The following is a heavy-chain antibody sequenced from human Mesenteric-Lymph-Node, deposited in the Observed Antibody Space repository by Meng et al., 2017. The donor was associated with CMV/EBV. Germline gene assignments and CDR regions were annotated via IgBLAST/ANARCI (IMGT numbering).Heavy chain of an antibody. J-gene: IGHJ4*02. CDR3: ARGNCRSTSCYCDY. Sequence: SLKISCAASGFTFDDYAMHWVRQGPGKGLEWVSGISSNSGDIGYAHSVKGRFTISRDNAKNSLYLQMNSLRAEDTAVYYCARGNCRSTSCYCDYWGQGTLVTVSS. V-gene: IGHV3-9*01. D-gene: IGHD2-2*01. CDR1: GFTFDDYA. CDR2: ISSNSGDI.